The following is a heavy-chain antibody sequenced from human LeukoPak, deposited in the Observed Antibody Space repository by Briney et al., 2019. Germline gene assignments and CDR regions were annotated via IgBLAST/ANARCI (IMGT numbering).Heavy chain of an antibody. V-gene: IGHV3-7*03. D-gene: IGHD2-15*01. CDR3: ARREGRIISLYYYYYMDV. CDR2: INQVGSVK. Sequence: GGSLRLSCEASGFTFKSDWMNWVRQAPGKGLEWVANINQVGSVKYYVDSVKGRFTISRDNAKNSLYLQMNSLRAEDTALYYCARREGRIISLYYYYYMDVWGKGTAVTVSS. CDR1: GFTFKSDW. J-gene: IGHJ6*03.